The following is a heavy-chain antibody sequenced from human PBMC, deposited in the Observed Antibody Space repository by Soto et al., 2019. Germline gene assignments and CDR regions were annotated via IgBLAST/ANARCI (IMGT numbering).Heavy chain of an antibody. Sequence: QVQLVQSGAEMKKPGSSVKVSCQSSGGTFNTYAMNWVRQAPGQGPEWMGDISPMFGAANYAPKFQGRVTLPADESTGSSDLQLGSLASGDPALFFCAREVQVHTPAFVYWGQGTLVTVSS. D-gene: IGHD3-10*01. J-gene: IGHJ4*02. CDR2: ISPMFGAA. CDR1: GGTFNTYA. CDR3: AREVQVHTPAFVY. V-gene: IGHV1-69*19.